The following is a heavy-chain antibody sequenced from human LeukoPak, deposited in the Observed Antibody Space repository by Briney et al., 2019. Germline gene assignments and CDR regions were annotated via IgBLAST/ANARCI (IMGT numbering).Heavy chain of an antibody. CDR3: AKDSFYDILTGYPDY. D-gene: IGHD3-9*01. V-gene: IGHV3-23*01. CDR1: AFTLSCFG. CDR2: ISGSSGRT. Sequence: GVSLTLSCAPSAFTLSCFGMSWDRHAPGKGLVWVSSISGSSGRTYYADAGKGRFTVSTDLSKNPVSLQMNRLRADDTAMYHCAKDSFYDILTGYPDYWGQGTLVTVSS. J-gene: IGHJ4*02.